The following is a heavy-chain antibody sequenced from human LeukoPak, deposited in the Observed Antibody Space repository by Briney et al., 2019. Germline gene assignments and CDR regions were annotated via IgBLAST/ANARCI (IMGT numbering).Heavy chain of an antibody. V-gene: IGHV4-59*08. CDR1: GGSISSYY. D-gene: IGHD5-12*01. Sequence: SETLSLTCTVSGGSISSYYWSWIRQPPGKGLEWIGYIYYSGSTNYNPSLKSRVTISVDTSKNQFSLKLNSVTAADTAVYYCASGYSGYDPAPFDYWGQGTLVTVSS. CDR2: IYYSGST. CDR3: ASGYSGYDPAPFDY. J-gene: IGHJ4*02.